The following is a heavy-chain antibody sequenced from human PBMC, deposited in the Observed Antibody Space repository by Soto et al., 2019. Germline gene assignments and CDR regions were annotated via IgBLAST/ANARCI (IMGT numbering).Heavy chain of an antibody. CDR2: VSTSGAT. CDR3: ARADYEILTGSYAMDV. Sequence: QVQLQESGPRLVKPSETLSLTCTVSDDFISSYYWNWIRQPAGKGLEWIGRVSTSGATNSNPSLESRVTMSVATSQKQFSLKLTSVTAADTAVCFCARADYEILTGSYAMDVWGQGTTVTVSS. V-gene: IGHV4-4*07. J-gene: IGHJ6*02. CDR1: DDFISSYY. D-gene: IGHD3-9*01.